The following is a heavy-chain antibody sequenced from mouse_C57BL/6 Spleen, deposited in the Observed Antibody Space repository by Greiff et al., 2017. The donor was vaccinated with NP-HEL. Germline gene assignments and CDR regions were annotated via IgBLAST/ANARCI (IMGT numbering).Heavy chain of an antibody. D-gene: IGHD2-5*01. Sequence: VQLQQSGPELVKPGASVKISCKASGYSFTDYNMNWVKQSPGQSLEWIGVINPNYGTTSYNQKFKGKATLTVDQSSSTAYMQLNSLTSEDSAVYYWARYYYSNSYAMDYWGQGTSVTVSA. V-gene: IGHV1-39*01. CDR3: ARYYYSNSYAMDY. CDR1: GYSFTDYN. J-gene: IGHJ4*01. CDR2: INPNYGTT.